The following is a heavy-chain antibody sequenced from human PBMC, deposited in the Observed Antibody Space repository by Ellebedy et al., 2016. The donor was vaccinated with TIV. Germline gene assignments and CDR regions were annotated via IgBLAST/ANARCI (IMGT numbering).Heavy chain of an antibody. CDR1: GYTFSNYA. CDR2: INTNTGTP. J-gene: IGHJ4*02. Sequence: AASVKVSCKASGYTFSNYAMNWARQAPGQGLEWMGWINTNTGTPTYAQGFTGRFVLSLDSSLSTAYLQISSLEAEDTAMYYCVRDRCHSTSCYVDYWGQGTLVTVSS. D-gene: IGHD2-2*01. V-gene: IGHV7-4-1*02. CDR3: VRDRCHSTSCYVDY.